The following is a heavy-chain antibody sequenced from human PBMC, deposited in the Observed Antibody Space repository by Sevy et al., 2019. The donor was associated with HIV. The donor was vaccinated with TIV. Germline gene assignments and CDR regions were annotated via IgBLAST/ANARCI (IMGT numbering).Heavy chain of an antibody. CDR2: INPNSGGT. V-gene: IGHV1-2*02. CDR3: AIAASGDK. D-gene: IGHD3-10*01. CDR1: GYTFTGYY. J-gene: IGHJ4*02. Sequence: ASVKVSCKASGYTFTGYYMHWVRQAPGQGLEWMGWINPNSGGTNYAQKFQVRVTMTRDTSISTAYMELSRLRSDDTAMYLYAIAASGDKWGQGTLVTVSS.